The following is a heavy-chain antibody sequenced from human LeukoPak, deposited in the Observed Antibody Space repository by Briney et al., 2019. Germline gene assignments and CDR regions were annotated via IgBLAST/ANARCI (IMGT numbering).Heavy chain of an antibody. D-gene: IGHD6-19*01. J-gene: IGHJ4*02. Sequence: SETLSLTCTVSGGSISSYYWSWIRQPAGKGLEWIGRIYTSGSTNYNPSLKSRVTISVDTSKNQFSPKLSSVTAADTAMYYCARDHAWAVAGLYFDYWGQGTLVTVSS. V-gene: IGHV4-4*07. CDR1: GGSISSYY. CDR2: IYTSGST. CDR3: ARDHAWAVAGLYFDY.